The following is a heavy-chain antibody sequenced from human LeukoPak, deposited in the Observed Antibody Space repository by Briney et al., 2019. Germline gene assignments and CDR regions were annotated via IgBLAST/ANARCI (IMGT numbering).Heavy chain of an antibody. Sequence: SETLSLTCTVSGGSISSYYWSWIRQPPGKGLEWIGYIYYSGSTNYNPSLKSRVTISVDRSKNQFSLKLSSVTAADTAVYYCARGFGGRPKARPAEIDYWGQGTLVTVSS. J-gene: IGHJ4*02. CDR1: GGSISSYY. CDR3: ARGFGGRPKARPAEIDY. CDR2: IYYSGST. V-gene: IGHV4-59*12. D-gene: IGHD3-10*01.